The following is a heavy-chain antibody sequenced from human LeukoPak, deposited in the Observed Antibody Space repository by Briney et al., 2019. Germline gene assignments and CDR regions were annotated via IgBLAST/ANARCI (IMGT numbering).Heavy chain of an antibody. V-gene: IGHV3-21*03. CDR1: GFTFDKNF. CDR2: ISGTSTYI. J-gene: IGHJ4*02. D-gene: IGHD5-24*01. CDR3: VRDHQLRDPGC. Sequence: GGSLRLSCATSGFTFDKNFIHWVRQAPGKGLDWVSSISGTSTYIDYADSVKGRFTISRDNANNSLYLQMNSLRVDDTAVYYCVRDHQLRDPGCWGQGTLVAVSS.